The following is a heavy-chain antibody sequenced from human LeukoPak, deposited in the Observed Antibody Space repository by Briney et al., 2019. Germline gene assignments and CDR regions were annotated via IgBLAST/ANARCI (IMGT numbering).Heavy chain of an antibody. CDR1: GSTFSDYY. Sequence: GGSLRLSCAASGSTFSDYYMSWIRQAPGKGLEWISAISGSGGSTYYADSVKGRFTISRDNSKNTLYLQMNSLRAEDTAVYYCARLMVRGVSDYWGQGTLVTVSS. V-gene: IGHV3-23*01. CDR2: ISGSGGST. D-gene: IGHD3-10*01. J-gene: IGHJ4*02. CDR3: ARLMVRGVSDY.